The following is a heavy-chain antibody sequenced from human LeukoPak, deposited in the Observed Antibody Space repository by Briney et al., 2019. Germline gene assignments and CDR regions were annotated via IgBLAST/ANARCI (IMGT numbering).Heavy chain of an antibody. Sequence: GGSFRLSCAASGLTLTDAWINWVRQAPGKGLEWVSYISSSSSTIYYADSVKGRFTISRDNAKNSLYLQMNSLRAEDTAVYYCAELGITMIGGVWGKGTTVTISS. D-gene: IGHD3-10*02. CDR2: ISSSSSTI. CDR1: GLTLTDAW. CDR3: AELGITMIGGV. V-gene: IGHV3-48*04. J-gene: IGHJ6*04.